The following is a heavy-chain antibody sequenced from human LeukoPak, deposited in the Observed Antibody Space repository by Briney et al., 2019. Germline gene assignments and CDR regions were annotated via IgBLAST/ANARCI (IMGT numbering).Heavy chain of an antibody. CDR2: INSDGSST. D-gene: IGHD1-7*01. Sequence: GGSLRLSCAASGFTFSAYWMHWVRQAPGKGLVWVSRINSDGSSTSYADSVKGRFTTSRDNAKNTLYLQMNSLRAEDTAVYYCARYNWNYDYFDYWGQGTLVTVSS. CDR3: ARYNWNYDYFDY. CDR1: GFTFSAYW. J-gene: IGHJ4*02. V-gene: IGHV3-74*01.